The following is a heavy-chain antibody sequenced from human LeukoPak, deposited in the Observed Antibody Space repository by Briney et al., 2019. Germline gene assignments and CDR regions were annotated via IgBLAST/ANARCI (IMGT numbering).Heavy chain of an antibody. Sequence: SETLSLTCTVSGGSISSHYWRWIRQPPGKGLEWIGYIYYSGSTNYNPSLKSRVTISVDTSKNQFSLKLSSVTAADTAVYYCARGGLYYYDSSGYYAFDIWGQGTMVTVSS. CDR1: GGSISSHY. CDR2: IYYSGST. CDR3: ARGGLYYYDSSGYYAFDI. D-gene: IGHD3-22*01. J-gene: IGHJ3*02. V-gene: IGHV4-59*11.